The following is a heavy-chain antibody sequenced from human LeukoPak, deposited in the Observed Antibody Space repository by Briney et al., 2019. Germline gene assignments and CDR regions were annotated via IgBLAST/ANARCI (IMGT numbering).Heavy chain of an antibody. J-gene: IGHJ6*03. CDR3: AKDATAVVGTVYMDV. CDR1: GFTFSNYE. D-gene: IGHD6-13*01. CDR2: ISNFGDII. Sequence: GGSLRLSCAASGFTFSNYEMNWVRQAPGKGLEWISHISNFGDIIHYADSVEGRFIISRDNAKNSLYLQMDSLRAEDTAVYYCAKDATAVVGTVYMDVWGKGTTVTISS. V-gene: IGHV3-48*03.